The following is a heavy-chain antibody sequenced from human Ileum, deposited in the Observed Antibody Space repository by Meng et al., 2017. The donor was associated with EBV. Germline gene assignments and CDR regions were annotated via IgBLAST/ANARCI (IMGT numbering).Heavy chain of an antibody. CDR2: IPHRGSS. CDR1: GDSITKHNW. Sequence: VRLRGSGPALVRPSEPLALTCAVSGDSITKHNWCAWDRQPPGKGLEWIGEIPHRGSSAYNPSLKSRVSMSIDKSKNQFSLKLTSVTAADTAVYHCLRGSGGSVWGQGTLVTVSS. V-gene: IGHV4-4*02. CDR3: LRGSGGSV. D-gene: IGHD3-10*01. J-gene: IGHJ1*01.